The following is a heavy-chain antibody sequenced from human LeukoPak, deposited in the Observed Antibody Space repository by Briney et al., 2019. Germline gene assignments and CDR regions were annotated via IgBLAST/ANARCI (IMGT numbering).Heavy chain of an antibody. CDR2: IYYSGST. CDR1: GGSISSYY. CDR3: ARVSDSGSYYPSFDY. V-gene: IGHV4-59*01. D-gene: IGHD1-26*01. Sequence: PSETLSLTCTVSGGSISSYYWSWIRQPPGKGLEWIGYIYYSGSTNYNPSLKSRVTISVDTSKNQFSLKLSSVTAAGTAVYYCARVSDSGSYYPSFDYWGQGTLVTVSS. J-gene: IGHJ4*02.